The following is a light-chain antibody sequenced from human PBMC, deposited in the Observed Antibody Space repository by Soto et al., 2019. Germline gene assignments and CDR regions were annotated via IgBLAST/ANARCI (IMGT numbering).Light chain of an antibody. CDR3: SSYTSSSTLVV. CDR1: SRDVGGYNY. CDR2: EVT. J-gene: IGLJ2*01. V-gene: IGLV2-14*01. Sequence: QSALTQPASVSGSPGQSITISCTGTSRDVGGYNYVSWYQQHPGKVPKLMIYEVTTRPSGVSNRFSGSKSGNTASLTISGLQAEDEADYYCSSYTSSSTLVVFGGGTQLTVL.